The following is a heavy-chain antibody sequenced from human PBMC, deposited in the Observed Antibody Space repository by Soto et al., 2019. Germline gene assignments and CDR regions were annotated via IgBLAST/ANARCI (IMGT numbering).Heavy chain of an antibody. V-gene: IGHV1-3*01. CDR1: GYTFTTHT. J-gene: IGHJ4*02. CDR2: RNGGNGNT. CDR3: TRLETDY. Sequence: QVQLVQSGAEVKRPGASVKVFCKASGYTFTTHTMHWVRQAPGQGLEWMGWRNGGNGNTKYSQTFQGRVTFTRDTFASTAYMELRSLRSEDTAVYYCTRLETDYWGQGTLVTVSS.